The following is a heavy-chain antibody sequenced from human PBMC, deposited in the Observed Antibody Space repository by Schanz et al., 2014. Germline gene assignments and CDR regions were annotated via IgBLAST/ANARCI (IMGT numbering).Heavy chain of an antibody. Sequence: EVQLVESGGGLAQPGGSLRLSCAASGITFSGYSMNWVRQAPGKGLEWVSYISGSSSTKYYADSVKGRFTISRDNGKKSLYLQMNSLRAEDTAVYFCARDYESDLASPRHDAFDVWGQGTVXTVS. CDR2: ISGSSSTK. V-gene: IGHV3-48*01. J-gene: IGHJ3*01. CDR1: GITFSGYS. CDR3: ARDYESDLASPRHDAFDV. D-gene: IGHD3-22*01.